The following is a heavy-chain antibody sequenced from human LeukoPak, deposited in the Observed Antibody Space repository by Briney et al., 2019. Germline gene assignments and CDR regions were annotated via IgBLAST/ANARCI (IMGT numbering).Heavy chain of an antibody. CDR2: IGGSGGGT. CDR1: GFTFNTYA. J-gene: IGHJ4*02. D-gene: IGHD6-19*01. V-gene: IGHV3-23*01. CDR3: AKAGSGWYSFYFDF. Sequence: GGSLRLSCAASGFTFNTYAMSWVRQAPRQRLEWVSGIGGSGGGTHYADSVKGRFTVSRDNSKSTMYLQMNSLRVEDTAVYYCAKAGSGWYSFYFDFWGQGTLVTVSP.